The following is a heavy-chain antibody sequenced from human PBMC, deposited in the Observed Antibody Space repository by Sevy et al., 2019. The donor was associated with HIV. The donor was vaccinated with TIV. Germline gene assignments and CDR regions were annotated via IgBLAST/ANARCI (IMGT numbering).Heavy chain of an antibody. CDR1: GFTFSSYS. Sequence: GGSLRLSCAASGFTFSSYSMNWVRQAPGKGLEWVSSISSSSSYIYYADSVKGRFTISRDNAKNSRYLQMNSLRAEDTTVYYCARSTMVQGVIWVNWFDPWGQGTLVTVSS. J-gene: IGHJ5*02. CDR2: ISSSSSYI. CDR3: ARSTMVQGVIWVNWFDP. D-gene: IGHD3-10*01. V-gene: IGHV3-21*01.